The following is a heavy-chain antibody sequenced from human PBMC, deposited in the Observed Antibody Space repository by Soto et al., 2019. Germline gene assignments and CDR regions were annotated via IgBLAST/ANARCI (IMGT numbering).Heavy chain of an antibody. CDR1: GYTFTSYY. V-gene: IGHV1-46*01. D-gene: IGHD3-9*01. Sequence: QVQLVQSGAEVKKPGASVKVSCKASGYTFTSYYMHWVRQAPGQGLEWMGIINPSGGSTSYAQKFQGRVTMTRDTSTSTVYMEMSSLRSEDTAVYYCARDLGILTVYHPYYYYGMDVWGQGTTVTVSS. CDR2: INPSGGST. J-gene: IGHJ6*02. CDR3: ARDLGILTVYHPYYYYGMDV.